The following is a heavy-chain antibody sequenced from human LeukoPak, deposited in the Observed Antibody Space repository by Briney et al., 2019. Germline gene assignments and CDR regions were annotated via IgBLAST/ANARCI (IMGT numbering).Heavy chain of an antibody. CDR2: IGADGSSA. Sequence: GGSLRLSCAASGITFSYYWMHWVRQAPGKGLVWVSRIGADGSSATYADSVKGRFTISRDNAKNTLYLQMNSLRDEDTAVYYCARDRVPYENSHYYWAFDYWGQGTLVTVSS. D-gene: IGHD3-22*01. CDR3: ARDRVPYENSHYYWAFDY. CDR1: GITFSYYW. V-gene: IGHV3-74*01. J-gene: IGHJ4*02.